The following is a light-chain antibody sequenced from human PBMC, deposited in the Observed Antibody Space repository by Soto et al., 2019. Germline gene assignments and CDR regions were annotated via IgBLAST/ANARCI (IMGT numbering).Light chain of an antibody. Sequence: QSALTQPRSGSGSPGQSVTISCTGTSSDVGRYDYVSWYQQHPGKAPKLIIYDVTERPAGVPDRFSGSKSGNTASLTISGLQAEDEADYSCCSFAGSFSYVFGGGTKVTVL. J-gene: IGLJ1*01. V-gene: IGLV2-11*01. CDR2: DVT. CDR1: SSDVGRYDY. CDR3: CSFAGSFSYV.